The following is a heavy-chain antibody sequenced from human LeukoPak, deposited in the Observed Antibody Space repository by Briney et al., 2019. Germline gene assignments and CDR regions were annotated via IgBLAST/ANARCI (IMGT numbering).Heavy chain of an antibody. D-gene: IGHD3-10*01. V-gene: IGHV1-2*02. CDR3: ARARFGDIRGFDP. CDR1: GYTFTGYY. J-gene: IGHJ5*02. Sequence: ASVKVSCKASGYTFTGYYMHWVRQAPGQGLEWMGWINPNSGGTNYAQKFQGRVTMTRDTSISTAYMELSRPRSDDTAVYYCARARFGDIRGFDPWGQGTLVTVSS. CDR2: INPNSGGT.